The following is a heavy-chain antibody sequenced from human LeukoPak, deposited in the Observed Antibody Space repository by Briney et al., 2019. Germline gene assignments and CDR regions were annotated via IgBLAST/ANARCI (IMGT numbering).Heavy chain of an antibody. CDR2: IKQEGSEK. Sequence: GGSLRLSCAASGFTFSSDWMSWVRQAPGKGLEWGANIKQEGSEKYYVDSVKGRFTISRDNAKSSLYLQMNSLRAEDTAVYYCARDPGYYDSSGYYYYWFDPWGQGTLVTVSS. V-gene: IGHV3-7*01. CDR3: ARDPGYYDSSGYYYYWFDP. J-gene: IGHJ5*02. D-gene: IGHD3-22*01. CDR1: GFTFSSDW.